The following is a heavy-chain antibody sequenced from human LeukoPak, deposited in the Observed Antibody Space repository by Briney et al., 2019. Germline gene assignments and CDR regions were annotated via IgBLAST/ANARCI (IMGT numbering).Heavy chain of an antibody. CDR2: ISWNSGSI. D-gene: IGHD3-3*01. J-gene: IGHJ4*02. V-gene: IGHV3-9*01. CDR1: GFTFDDYA. CDR3: AKVGSITIFGVVDDYFDY. Sequence: GGSLRLSCAASGFTFDDYAMHWVRQAPGKGLEWVSGISWNSGSIGYADSVKGRFTLSRDNAKNSLYLQMNSLRAEDTALYYCAKVGSITIFGVVDDYFDYWGQGTLVTVSS.